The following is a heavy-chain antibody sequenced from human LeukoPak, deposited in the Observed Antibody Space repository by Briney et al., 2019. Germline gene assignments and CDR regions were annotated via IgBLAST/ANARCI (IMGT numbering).Heavy chain of an antibody. J-gene: IGHJ3*02. D-gene: IGHD3-10*01. V-gene: IGHV3-30*04. CDR1: GFTFSSYA. Sequence: GGSLRLSCAASGFTFSSYARQWVRQAPGKGLEWGAIISSDGSNKYYADSMKGRFTISRDNSKNTLYLQMNSLSGEDTAVYYCARAPAGRFTMVRGVMGAFDIWGQGTMVTVSS. CDR3: ARAPAGRFTMVRGVMGAFDI. CDR2: ISSDGSNK.